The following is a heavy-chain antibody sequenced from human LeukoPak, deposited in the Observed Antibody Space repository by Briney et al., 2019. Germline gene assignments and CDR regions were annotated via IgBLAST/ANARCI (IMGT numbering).Heavy chain of an antibody. CDR1: GYSFTSYW. Sequence: GESLKISCKGSGYSFTSYWIGWVRQMPGKGLEWMGIIYPGDSDTRYSPSFQGQVTISADKSISTAYLQWSSLKASDTAMYYCARPGQLGEYTPYYFDFWGQGTLVTVSS. CDR3: ARPGQLGEYTPYYFDF. D-gene: IGHD3-16*01. V-gene: IGHV5-51*01. CDR2: IYPGDSDT. J-gene: IGHJ4*02.